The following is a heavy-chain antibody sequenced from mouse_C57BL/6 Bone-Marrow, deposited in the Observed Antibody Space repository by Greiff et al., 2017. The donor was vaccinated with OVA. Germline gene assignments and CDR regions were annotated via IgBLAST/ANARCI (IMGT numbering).Heavy chain of an antibody. J-gene: IGHJ3*01. CDR1: GYSITSGY. D-gene: IGHD3-3*01. Sequence: VQLKESGPGLAKPSQTLSLTCSVTGYSITSGYWNWIRKFPGNKLEYMGYISYSGSTYYNPSLKSRISITRDTSKNQYYLQLNSVTTEDTATYYCARWRDEAWFAYWGQGTLVTVSA. CDR2: ISYSGST. V-gene: IGHV3-8*01. CDR3: ARWRDEAWFAY.